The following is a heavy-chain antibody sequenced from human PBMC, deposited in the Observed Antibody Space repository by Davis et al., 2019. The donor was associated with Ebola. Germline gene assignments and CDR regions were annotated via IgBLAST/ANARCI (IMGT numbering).Heavy chain of an antibody. D-gene: IGHD3-3*01. CDR3: KRFLVPYYYGMDV. CDR2: IRSKAYGGTT. J-gene: IGHJ6*02. CDR1: GFTFGDYA. Sequence: GESLKISCTASGFTFGDYAMSWVRQAPGKGLEWVGFIRSKAYGGTTEYAASVKGRFTISRDDSKSIAYLQMNSLKTEDTAVYYCKRFLVPYYYGMDVWGQGTTVTVPS. V-gene: IGHV3-49*04.